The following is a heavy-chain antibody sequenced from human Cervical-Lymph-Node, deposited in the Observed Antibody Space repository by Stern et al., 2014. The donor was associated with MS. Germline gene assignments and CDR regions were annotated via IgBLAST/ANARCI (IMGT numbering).Heavy chain of an antibody. V-gene: IGHV4-34*01. J-gene: IGHJ4*02. Sequence: QVQLQQWGAGLLKPSETLSLTCAFHGASFSPYSWSWIRQPPGKGLEWIGEIGHGGTTNYNSSLESRVTISVDTSKNQFSLRLTSVTAADTAVYYCARGTRITVARGWYDSWGQGTLVAVSS. CDR1: GASFSPYS. CDR3: ARGTRITVARGWYDS. D-gene: IGHD3-10*01. CDR2: IGHGGTT.